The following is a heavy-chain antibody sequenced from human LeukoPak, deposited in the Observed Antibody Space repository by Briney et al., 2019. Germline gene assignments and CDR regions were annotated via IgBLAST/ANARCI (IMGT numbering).Heavy chain of an antibody. V-gene: IGHV3-30*02. Sequence: GGSLRLSCTASGFSFGDYAMSWFRQAPGKGLEWVAFIRYDGSNKYYADSVKGRFTISRDNSKNTLYLQMNSLRAEDTAVYYCAKVLYYYGSGSSGFDYWGQGTLVTVSS. D-gene: IGHD3-10*01. CDR1: GFSFGDYA. J-gene: IGHJ4*02. CDR2: IRYDGSNK. CDR3: AKVLYYYGSGSSGFDY.